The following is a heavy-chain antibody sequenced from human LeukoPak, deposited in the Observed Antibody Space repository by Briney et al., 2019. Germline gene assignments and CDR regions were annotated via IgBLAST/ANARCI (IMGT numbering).Heavy chain of an antibody. J-gene: IGHJ4*02. V-gene: IGHV1-69*04. Sequence: SVKVSCKASGGTFSSYAISWVRQAPGQGLEWMGRIIPILGIANYAQKFQGRVTITADKSTSTAYMELSSLRSEDTAVYYCARDRLITVTTFDYWGQGTLVTVSS. D-gene: IGHD4-17*01. CDR3: ARDRLITVTTFDY. CDR2: IIPILGIA. CDR1: GGTFSSYA.